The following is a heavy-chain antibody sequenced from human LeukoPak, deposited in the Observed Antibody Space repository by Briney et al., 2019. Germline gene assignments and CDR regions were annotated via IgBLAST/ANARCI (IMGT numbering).Heavy chain of an antibody. V-gene: IGHV4-4*07. J-gene: IGHJ5*02. Sequence: PSETLSLTCTVSGGSISSYYWSWIRQPAGKGLEWIGRIYTSGSTNYNPSLKSRVTMSVDTSKNQFSLKLSSVTAADTAVYYCARDIVPAASNWFDPWGQGTLVTVSS. CDR1: GGSISSYY. CDR2: IYTSGST. D-gene: IGHD2-2*01. CDR3: ARDIVPAASNWFDP.